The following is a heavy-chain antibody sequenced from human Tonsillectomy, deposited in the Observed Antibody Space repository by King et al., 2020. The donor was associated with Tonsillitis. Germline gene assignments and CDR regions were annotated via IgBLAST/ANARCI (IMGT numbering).Heavy chain of an antibody. D-gene: IGHD2-2*01. CDR2: IRYDGSNK. J-gene: IGHJ5*02. Sequence: VQLVESGGGVVQPGGSLRLSCAASGFTFSSYGMHWVRQAPGKGLEWVAFIRYDGSNKYYADSGKGRVNISRDNSKNTLYLQMNSLRPEDTAVYYCAKDWYCSSTSCGGYNWFDPWGQGTLVTVSS. CDR1: GFTFSSYG. CDR3: AKDWYCSSTSCGGYNWFDP. V-gene: IGHV3-30*02.